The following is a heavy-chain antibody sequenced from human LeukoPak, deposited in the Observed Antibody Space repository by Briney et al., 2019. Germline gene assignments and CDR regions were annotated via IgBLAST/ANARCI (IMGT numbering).Heavy chain of an antibody. Sequence: GGSLRLSCAASGFTFSSYSMNWVRQAPGKGLEWVSSISSSSSYIYYADSVKGRFTISRDNAKNSLYLQMNSLSDEDTAVYYCARDPTQYLRYGHFDYWGQGTLVTVSS. J-gene: IGHJ4*02. CDR2: ISSSSSYI. CDR1: GFTFSSYS. V-gene: IGHV3-21*01. D-gene: IGHD5/OR15-5a*01. CDR3: ARDPTQYLRYGHFDY.